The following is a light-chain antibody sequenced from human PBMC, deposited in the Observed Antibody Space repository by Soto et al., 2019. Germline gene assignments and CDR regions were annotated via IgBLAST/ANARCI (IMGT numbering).Light chain of an antibody. CDR3: QQRSKWPIT. J-gene: IGKJ5*01. V-gene: IGKV3-11*01. Sequence: PGERATLSCRASQSVSSYLGWYQQKPGQAPRLLIYDTSIRATGIPARFSGSGSGTDFTLTVSSLEPEDFAVYYCQQRSKWPITFGQGARLEIK. CDR1: QSVSSY. CDR2: DTS.